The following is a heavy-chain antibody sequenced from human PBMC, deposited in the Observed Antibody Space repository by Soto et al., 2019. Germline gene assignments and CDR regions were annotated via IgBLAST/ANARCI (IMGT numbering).Heavy chain of an antibody. D-gene: IGHD2-2*03. Sequence: SETLSLTCTVSGGSISSSSYYWGWIRQPPGKGLEWIGSIYYSGSTYYNPSLKSRVTISVDTSKNQFSLKLSSVTAADTAVYYCARSTGYCSSTSCPLDYWGQGTLVTVSS. CDR3: ARSTGYCSSTSCPLDY. V-gene: IGHV4-39*07. CDR1: GGSISSSSYY. J-gene: IGHJ4*02. CDR2: IYYSGST.